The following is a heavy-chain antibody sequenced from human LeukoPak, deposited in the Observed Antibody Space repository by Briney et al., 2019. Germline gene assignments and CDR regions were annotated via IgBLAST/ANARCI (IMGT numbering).Heavy chain of an antibody. Sequence: SETLSLTCAVYGGSFSGYYWSWIRQPPGKGLEWIGEINHSGSTNYNPSLKSRVTISVDTSKNQFSLKLSSVTAADTAEYYCARVPRGKNGFDPWDQGTLVTVSS. CDR1: GGSFSGYY. CDR2: INHSGST. V-gene: IGHV4-34*01. D-gene: IGHD3-10*01. J-gene: IGHJ5*02. CDR3: ARVPRGKNGFDP.